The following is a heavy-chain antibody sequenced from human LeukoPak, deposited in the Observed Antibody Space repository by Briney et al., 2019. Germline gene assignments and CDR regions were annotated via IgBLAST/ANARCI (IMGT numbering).Heavy chain of an antibody. CDR3: ARQAGGTSGPFDY. Sequence: PSETLSLTCTVSGGSISSSYCSWIRQPPGKGLEWIGYIYHSESTNYNPSLKSRVTISVDTSKNQFSLKLSPVTAADTAVYYCARQAGGTSGPFDYWGQGTLVTVSS. CDR1: GGSISSSY. J-gene: IGHJ4*02. D-gene: IGHD4-23*01. CDR2: IYHSEST. V-gene: IGHV4-59*08.